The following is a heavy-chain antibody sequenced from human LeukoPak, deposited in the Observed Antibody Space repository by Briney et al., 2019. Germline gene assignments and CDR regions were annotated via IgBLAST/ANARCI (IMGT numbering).Heavy chain of an antibody. Sequence: SETLSLPCTVSGGSISSSSYYWGWISQPPGAGLVWIGCIYYCGRPYYHSSIRSRVLISVDTSKNLFSLKLSSVTAADTALDYGAREDEASIDYGGKGTLVTVS. J-gene: IGHJ4*02. CDR3: AREDEASIDY. CDR2: IYYCGRP. V-gene: IGHV4-39*07. CDR1: GGSISSSSYY.